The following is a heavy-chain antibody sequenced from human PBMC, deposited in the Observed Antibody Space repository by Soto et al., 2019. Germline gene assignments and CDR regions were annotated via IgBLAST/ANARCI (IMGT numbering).Heavy chain of an antibody. CDR1: GFTFSSYA. CDR2: ISYDGSNK. Sequence: QVQLVESGGGVVQPGRSLRLSCAASGFTFSSYAMHWVRQAPGKGLEWVAVISYDGSNKYYADSVKGRFTISRDNSKNTLYLQMNSLRAEDTAVYYCARADSGYSYGATIDYWGQGTPVTVSS. D-gene: IGHD5-18*01. CDR3: ARADSGYSYGATIDY. J-gene: IGHJ4*02. V-gene: IGHV3-30-3*01.